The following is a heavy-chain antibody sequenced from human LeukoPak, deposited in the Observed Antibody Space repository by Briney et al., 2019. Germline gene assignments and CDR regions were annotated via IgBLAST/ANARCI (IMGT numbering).Heavy chain of an antibody. V-gene: IGHV1-18*01. CDR3: ARGGKSSSWYGSRLYYFDY. CDR2: ISAYNGNT. D-gene: IGHD6-13*01. Sequence: GASVKVSCKASGYTFTIYGISWVRQAPGQGLEWMGWISAYNGNTNYAQKLQGRVTMTTDTSTSTAYMELSRLRSDDTAVYYCARGGKSSSWYGSRLYYFDYWGQGTLVTVSS. J-gene: IGHJ4*02. CDR1: GYTFTIYG.